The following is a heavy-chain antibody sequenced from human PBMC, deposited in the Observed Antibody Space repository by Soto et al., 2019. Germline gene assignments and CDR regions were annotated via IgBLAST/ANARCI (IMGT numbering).Heavy chain of an antibody. Sequence: QVQLQESGPGLVKPSETLSLTCTGSGVSISSYYWSWIRQPPGKGLEWIGYIYDSGSTNYNPSLTSRVTVSVDTSKNQLSLKLTSVTAADTAVYYCAAPPRYWGQGTLVTVSS. CDR1: GVSISSYY. CDR3: AAPPRY. CDR2: IYDSGST. J-gene: IGHJ4*02. V-gene: IGHV4-59*01. D-gene: IGHD6-6*01.